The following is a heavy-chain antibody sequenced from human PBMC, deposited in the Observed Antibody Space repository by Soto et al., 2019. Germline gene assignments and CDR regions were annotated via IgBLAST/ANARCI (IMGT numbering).Heavy chain of an antibody. CDR1: GFTFSSYA. CDR3: ARELIVGASDYYGMGV. D-gene: IGHD1-26*01. Sequence: GGSLRLSCAASGFTFSSYAMSWVRQAPGKGLEWVSAISSSGGSTYYADSVKGRFTICRDNSNNTLYLQMNSLIAEDTFVYFCARELIVGASDYYGMGVWGQGTTVTVSS. CDR2: ISSSGGST. V-gene: IGHV3-23*01. J-gene: IGHJ6*02.